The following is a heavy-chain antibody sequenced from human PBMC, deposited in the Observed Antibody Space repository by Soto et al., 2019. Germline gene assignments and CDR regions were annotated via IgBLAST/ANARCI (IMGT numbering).Heavy chain of an antibody. J-gene: IGHJ6*02. CDR2: INPNSGGT. Sequence: ASVKVSCKASGYTFTSYYMHWVRQAPGQGLEWMGWINPNSGGTNYAQKFQGRVTMTRDTSISTAYMELSRLRSEDTAVYYCARATYYYDSSCLGRPYYYGKDFSTRGSSVPVSS. D-gene: IGHD3-22*01. V-gene: IGHV1-2*02. CDR1: GYTFTSYY. CDR3: ARATYYYDSSCLGRPYYYGKDF.